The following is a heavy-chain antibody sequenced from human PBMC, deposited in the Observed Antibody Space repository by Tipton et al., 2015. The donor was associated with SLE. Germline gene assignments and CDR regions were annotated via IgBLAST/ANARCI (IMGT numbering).Heavy chain of an antibody. V-gene: IGHV4-61*01. CDR3: ARDGGVYYAFDI. CDR1: GGSISSSSYY. Sequence: TLSLTCTVSGGSISSSSYYWGWIRQPPGKGLEWIGYIYYSGSTNYNPSLKSRVPISVDTSKNQFSLKLSSVTAADTAVYYCARDGGVYYAFDIWGQGTMVTVSS. D-gene: IGHD3-16*01. CDR2: IYYSGST. J-gene: IGHJ3*02.